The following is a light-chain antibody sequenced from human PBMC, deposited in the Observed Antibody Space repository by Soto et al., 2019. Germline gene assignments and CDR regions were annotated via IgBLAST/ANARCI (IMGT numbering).Light chain of an antibody. V-gene: IGKV1-39*01. CDR2: SAS. J-gene: IGKJ3*01. Sequence: DSQMTQSPSSLSPSVRDRGTITCRASQDIRRYSSWYQQKTGTAPKFLIYSASGLHSGVPSRFSGSGSGTDFNLSISILQPEVFVSYSCLPSYINLCTFGLVNNLYIK. CDR3: LPSYINLCT. CDR1: QDIRRY.